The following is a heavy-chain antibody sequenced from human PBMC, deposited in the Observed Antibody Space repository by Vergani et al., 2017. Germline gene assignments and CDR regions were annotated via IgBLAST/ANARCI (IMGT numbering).Heavy chain of an antibody. V-gene: IGHV3-21*01. CDR3: ARVLLGDGSSWYYYYYGMDV. CDR1: GFTFSSYS. Sequence: EVQLVESGGGLVKPGGSLRLSCAASGFTFSSYSMNWVRQAPGKGLEWVSSISSSSSYIYYADSVKGRFTISRDNAKNSLYLQMNSLRAEDTAVYYCARVLLGDGSSWYYYYYGMDVWGQGTTVTVSS. D-gene: IGHD6-13*01. CDR2: ISSSSSYI. J-gene: IGHJ6*02.